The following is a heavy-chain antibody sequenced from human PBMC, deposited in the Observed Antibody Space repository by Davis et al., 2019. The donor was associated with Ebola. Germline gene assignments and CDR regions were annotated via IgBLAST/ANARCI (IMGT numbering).Heavy chain of an antibody. CDR3: ARDLLRWLQFGSYYFDY. CDR2: INAYNGNT. V-gene: IGHV1-18*01. D-gene: IGHD5-24*01. J-gene: IGHJ4*02. CDR1: GYTFTSYG. Sequence: AASVKVSCKASGYTFTSYGISWVRQAPGQGLEWMGWINAYNGNTNYAQKLQGRVTMTTDTSTSTAYMELRSLRSDDTAVYYCARDLLRWLQFGSYYFDYWGQGTLVTVSS.